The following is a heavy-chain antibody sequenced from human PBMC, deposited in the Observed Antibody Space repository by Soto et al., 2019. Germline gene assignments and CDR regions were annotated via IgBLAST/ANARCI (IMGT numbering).Heavy chain of an antibody. CDR3: ARDVAPDYLPTNLYNHRSDA. CDR1: GYTFTSYE. V-gene: IGHV1-18*01. CDR2: ISTYSGRT. J-gene: IGHJ6*02. D-gene: IGHD4-17*01. Sequence: QVHLVPSGGEVKKSGASVKVSCKASGYTFTSYEINWVRQAPGQGLERRGLISTYSGRTEYAQKFQGRVTMTRDTSTSTVYLELRSLRPHDTTVYYCARDVAPDYLPTNLYNHRSDAWGQATTVTVSS.